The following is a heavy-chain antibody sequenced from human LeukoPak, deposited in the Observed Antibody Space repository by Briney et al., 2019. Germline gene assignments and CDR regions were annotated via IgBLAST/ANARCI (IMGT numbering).Heavy chain of an antibody. D-gene: IGHD4-17*01. CDR3: ARVRAMTTVTSDPFQH. J-gene: IGHJ1*01. V-gene: IGHV3-23*01. Sequence: GGSLRLSCAASGFTFSSYAMNWVRQAPGKGLEWVSVISGSGGSIDYADSVKGRFTISRDNSKNTLYLQMNSLRAEDTAIYYCARVRAMTTVTSDPFQHWGQGTQVTVSS. CDR2: ISGSGGSI. CDR1: GFTFSSYA.